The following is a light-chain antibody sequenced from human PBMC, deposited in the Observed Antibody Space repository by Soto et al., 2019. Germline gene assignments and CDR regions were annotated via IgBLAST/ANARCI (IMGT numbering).Light chain of an antibody. Sequence: ETVLTQSPCTVSLSPGERATLHCRASQSVSSSYLAWYQQKPGQAPRLLIYGASSRATGIPDRFSGSGSGTDFTLTISRLEPEDFAVYYCQQYGSSPPITFGQGTRLEI. CDR3: QQYGSSPPIT. J-gene: IGKJ5*01. V-gene: IGKV3-20*01. CDR2: GAS. CDR1: QSVSSSY.